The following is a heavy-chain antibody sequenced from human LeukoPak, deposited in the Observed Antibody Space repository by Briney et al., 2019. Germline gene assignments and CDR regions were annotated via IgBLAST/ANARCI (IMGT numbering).Heavy chain of an antibody. CDR2: IRYDGSNK. D-gene: IGHD3-22*01. V-gene: IGHV3-30*02. Sequence: PGGSLRLSCAASGFTFSSYGMHWVRQAPGKGLEWVAFIRYDGSNKYYADSVKGRFTISRDNSKNTLYLQMNSLRAEDTAVYYCAKAQYYDSSGNDYWRQGTLVTVSS. J-gene: IGHJ4*02. CDR3: AKAQYYDSSGNDY. CDR1: GFTFSSYG.